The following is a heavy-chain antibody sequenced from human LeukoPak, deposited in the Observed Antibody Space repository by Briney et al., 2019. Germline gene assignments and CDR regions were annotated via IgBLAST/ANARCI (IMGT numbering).Heavy chain of an antibody. J-gene: IGHJ6*02. CDR3: ARDYSHPYIMDV. CDR1: GYTITGYY. Sequence: ASVKVSCKASGYTITGYYILWVRQAPGQGLEWMGWINPKSGGTNYAQKFQGGVTMTRDTSISTAYMELSRLRSDDTAVYYCARDYSHPYIMDVWGQGTTVTVSS. D-gene: IGHD2-21*01. CDR2: INPKSGGT. V-gene: IGHV1-2*02.